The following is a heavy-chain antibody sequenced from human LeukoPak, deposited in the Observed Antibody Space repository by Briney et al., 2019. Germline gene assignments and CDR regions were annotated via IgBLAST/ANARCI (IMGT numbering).Heavy chain of an antibody. V-gene: IGHV5-51*01. J-gene: IGHJ4*02. Sequence: GESLKISCKGSGYNFTTHWIVWVRQMPGRGLEWMGVIYPADSDTRSGPSFQGQITISVDKSINTAYLQWTSLKASDTAMYYCVRGKYTFGPSPFDYWGQGTLVTVSS. CDR1: GYNFTTHW. D-gene: IGHD3-16*01. CDR3: VRGKYTFGPSPFDY. CDR2: IYPADSDT.